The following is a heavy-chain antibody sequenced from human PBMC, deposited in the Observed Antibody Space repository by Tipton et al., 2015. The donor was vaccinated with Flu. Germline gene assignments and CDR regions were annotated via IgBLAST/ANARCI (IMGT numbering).Heavy chain of an antibody. V-gene: IGHV4-38-2*01. CDR2: VSRTGST. D-gene: IGHD4/OR15-4a*01. Sequence: LRLSCAVSGDSISSDYYWGWIRQFPGKGLEWIGTVSRTGSTIYNPSLKSRVTISIDRSKNQFSLNLKSVTAGDMAVYYCARTTYDYANYGSPGAYGMDVWRQGTTVTVSS. J-gene: IGHJ6*02. CDR3: ARTTYDYANYGSPGAYGMDV. CDR1: GDSISSDYY.